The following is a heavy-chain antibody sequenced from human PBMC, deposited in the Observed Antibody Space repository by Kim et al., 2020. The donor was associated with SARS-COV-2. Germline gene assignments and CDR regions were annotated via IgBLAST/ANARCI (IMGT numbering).Heavy chain of an antibody. CDR2: INHSGST. D-gene: IGHD6-6*01. CDR1: GGSFSGYY. V-gene: IGHV4-34*01. Sequence: SETLSLTCAVYGGSFSGYYWSWIRQPPGKGLEWIGEINHSGSTNYNPSLKSRVTISVDTSKNQFSLKLTSVTAADTAVYYCARTPYSSSSGWYFDLWGRDTLVTVSS. J-gene: IGHJ2*01. CDR3: ARTPYSSSSGWYFDL.